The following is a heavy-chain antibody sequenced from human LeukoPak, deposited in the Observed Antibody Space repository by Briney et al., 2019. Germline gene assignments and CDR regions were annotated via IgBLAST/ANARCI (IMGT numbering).Heavy chain of an antibody. J-gene: IGHJ6*02. Sequence: SETLSLTCTVSGDSISTYFWSWIRQPPGKGLEWIGSIYYSGSTNYNPSLKSRVTTSIDRSKNQFSLRLNSVSAAETAVYCFAXXXXXXXXXXRPSQGMDVWGQGTTVTVSS. V-gene: IGHV4-59*03. CDR3: AXXXXXXXXXXRPSQGMDV. CDR1: GDSISTYF. D-gene: IGHD6-6*01. CDR2: IYYSGST.